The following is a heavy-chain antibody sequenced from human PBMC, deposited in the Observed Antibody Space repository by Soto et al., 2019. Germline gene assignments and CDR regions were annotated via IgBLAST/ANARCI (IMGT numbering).Heavy chain of an antibody. J-gene: IGHJ6*02. D-gene: IGHD5-12*01. CDR3: ATDGGYSGYDYKLYYYYYPVMDV. CDR2: FDPEDGET. V-gene: IGHV1-24*01. Sequence: ASVKVSCKVSGYTLTELSMHWVRQAPGKGLEWMGGFDPEDGETIYAQKFQGRVTMTEDTSTDTAYMELSSLRSEDTAVYYCATDGGYSGYDYKLYYYYYPVMDVWGQGTTVTVS. CDR1: GYTLTELS.